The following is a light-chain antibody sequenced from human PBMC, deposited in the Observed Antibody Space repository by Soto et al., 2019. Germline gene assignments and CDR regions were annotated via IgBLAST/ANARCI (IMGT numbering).Light chain of an antibody. CDR1: QTVSSNF. V-gene: IGKV3-20*01. Sequence: EAVLTQSPGTVSLSPGERATLSCRASQTVSSNFLAWYQQKPGQAPRLLIYGASDRATGIPDRFTGSGSGTDFTLTISRLEPEDFAVYYCQQYGNSPQTFGQGTKVESK. CDR3: QQYGNSPQT. J-gene: IGKJ1*01. CDR2: GAS.